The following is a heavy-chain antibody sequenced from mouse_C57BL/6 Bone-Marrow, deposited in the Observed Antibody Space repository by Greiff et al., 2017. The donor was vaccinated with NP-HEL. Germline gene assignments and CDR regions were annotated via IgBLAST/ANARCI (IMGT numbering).Heavy chain of an antibody. J-gene: IGHJ1*03. CDR1: GYTFTSYW. D-gene: IGHD1-1*01. V-gene: IGHV1-59*01. Sequence: QVQLQQPGAELVRPGTPVKLSCKASGYTFTSYWMHWVKQRPGQGLEWIGVIDPSDSYTNYNQKFKGKATLTVDTSSSTAYMQLSSLTSEDSAVYYCARSPYYYGSSHWYFDVWGTGTTVTVSS. CDR3: ARSPYYYGSSHWYFDV. CDR2: IDPSDSYT.